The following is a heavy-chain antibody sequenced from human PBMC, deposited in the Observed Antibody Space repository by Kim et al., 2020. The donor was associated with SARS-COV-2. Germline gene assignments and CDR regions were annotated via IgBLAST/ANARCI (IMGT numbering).Heavy chain of an antibody. V-gene: IGHV3-48*03. J-gene: IGHJ4*02. CDR2: INGGGSSI. D-gene: IGHD6-13*01. CDR3: ARFSSAWYWSFDY. Sequence: GGSLRLSCAASGFTFSSYEMGWVRQAPGKGLEWVSYINGGGSSISYADSVKGRFTISRDNARISLYLQMNSLRAEDTAVYYCARFSSAWYWSFDYWGQGTLGTVSS. CDR1: GFTFSSYE.